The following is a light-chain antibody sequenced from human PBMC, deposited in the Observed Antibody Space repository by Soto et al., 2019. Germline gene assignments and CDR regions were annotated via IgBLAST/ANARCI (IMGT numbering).Light chain of an antibody. CDR3: CSKAGSYTFKYD. CDR1: SSDVGGYNY. Sequence: QSALTQPRSVSGSPGQSVTISCTGTSSDVGGYNYVSWYQQHPGKAPKLMIYDVTKRPSGVPDRFSGSKSGNTASLTISGLQGEDEADYDSCSKAGSYTFKYDFGTGTKVSGL. V-gene: IGLV2-11*01. J-gene: IGLJ1*01. CDR2: DVT.